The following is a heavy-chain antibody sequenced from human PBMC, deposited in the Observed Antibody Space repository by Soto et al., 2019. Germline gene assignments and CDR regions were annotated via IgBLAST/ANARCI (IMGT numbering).Heavy chain of an antibody. J-gene: IGHJ4*02. V-gene: IGHV3-30*18. Sequence: QVQMVESGGGVVQPGTSLRLSCVVTGLTFSGYGMHWVRQAPGKGLVWVADITYDGCSTYYADAVKGRFTVSRDNSKNILYLQMTSLRGDDTAMYYCAKDQMGRGWRTLDSWGQGTLVIVSS. D-gene: IGHD3-10*01. CDR3: AKDQMGRGWRTLDS. CDR1: GLTFSGYG. CDR2: ITYDGCST.